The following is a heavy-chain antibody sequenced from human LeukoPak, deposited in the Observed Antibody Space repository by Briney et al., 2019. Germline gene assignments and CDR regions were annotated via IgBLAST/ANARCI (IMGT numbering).Heavy chain of an antibody. V-gene: IGHV6-1*01. CDR1: GDSVSSNSAA. J-gene: IGHJ6*02. CDR2: TYYRSKWYN. D-gene: IGHD6-13*01. Sequence: SQTLSLTCAISGDSVSSNSAAWNWIRQSPSRGLEWLGRTYYRSKWYNDYAVSVKSRITINPDTSKNQFSLQLNSVTPEGTAVYYCARERAAAGSMLYYYYGMDVWGQGTTVTVSS. CDR3: ARERAAAGSMLYYYYGMDV.